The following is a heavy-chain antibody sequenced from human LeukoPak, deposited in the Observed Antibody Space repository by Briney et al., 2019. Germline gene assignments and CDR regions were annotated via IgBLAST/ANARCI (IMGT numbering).Heavy chain of an antibody. Sequence: PGGSLRLSCVASGFTFGSYSMNWVRQAPGKGLEWVSYTSSGSSIMYYADSVKGRFSISRDNAKNSLFLRMDSLRDDDTAVYYCAFQDGGIVFWGQGTLVTVSS. CDR1: GFTFGSYS. CDR3: AFQDGGIVF. V-gene: IGHV3-48*02. D-gene: IGHD4-23*01. J-gene: IGHJ4*02. CDR2: TSSGSSIM.